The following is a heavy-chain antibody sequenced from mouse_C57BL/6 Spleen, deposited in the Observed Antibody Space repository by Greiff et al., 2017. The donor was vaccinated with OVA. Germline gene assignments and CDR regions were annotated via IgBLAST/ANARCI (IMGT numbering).Heavy chain of an antibody. J-gene: IGHJ2*01. CDR1: GYTFTSYW. Sequence: QVQLQQPGAELVKPGASVKLSCKASGYTFTSYWMHWVKQRPGQGLEWIGMIHPNSGSTNYNEKFKGKATLTVDKSSSTAYMQLRRLTSEDSAVYYCAKGGRDYFDYWGQGTTLTVSA. CDR3: AKGGRDYFDY. CDR2: IHPNSGST. V-gene: IGHV1-64*01. D-gene: IGHD6-1*01.